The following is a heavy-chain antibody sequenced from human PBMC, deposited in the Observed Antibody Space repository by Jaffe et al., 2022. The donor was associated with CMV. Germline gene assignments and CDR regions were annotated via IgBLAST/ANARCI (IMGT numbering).Heavy chain of an antibody. V-gene: IGHV1-69*01. CDR2: IIPIFGTA. Sequence: QVQLVQSGAEVKKPGSSVKVSCKASGGTFSSYAISWVRQAPGQGLEWMGGIIPIFGTANYAQKFQGRVTITADESTSTAYMELSSLRSEDTAVYYCAREGTYYYDSSGYYLGAFDIWGQGTMVTVSS. CDR3: AREGTYYYDSSGYYLGAFDI. D-gene: IGHD3-22*01. CDR1: GGTFSSYA. J-gene: IGHJ3*02.